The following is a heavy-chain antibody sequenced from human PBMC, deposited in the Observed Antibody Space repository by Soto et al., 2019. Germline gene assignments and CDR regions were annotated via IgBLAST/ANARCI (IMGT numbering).Heavy chain of an antibody. CDR1: GFTFSSDW. CDR3: ARAARFTWCGSTGFDF. J-gene: IGHJ4*02. D-gene: IGHD2-2*01. V-gene: IGHV3-74*01. Sequence: PGGSLRLSCAASGFTFSSDWMHWVRQAPGKGLVWVSHINSDGSGTKYADSVKGRFTISRDNAKNTVYLQMNSLRAEHKAVYYSARAARFTWCGSTGFDFWGQGTLVTVSS. CDR2: INSDGSGT.